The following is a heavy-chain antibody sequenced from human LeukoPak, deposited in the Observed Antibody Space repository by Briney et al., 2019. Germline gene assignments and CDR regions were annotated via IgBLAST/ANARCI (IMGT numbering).Heavy chain of an antibody. J-gene: IGHJ4*02. CDR1: GGSINSGPYY. Sequence: SQTLCLTCTVSGGSINSGPYYWSWIRQPAGKGLEWIGRIYTSGSTDYNPSLKSRVSISVDTSKNQFSLNLNSVIAADTAVYYCARAPGSGWYGDWGQGILVTVSS. CDR2: IYTSGST. CDR3: ARAPGSGWYGD. D-gene: IGHD6-19*01. V-gene: IGHV4-61*02.